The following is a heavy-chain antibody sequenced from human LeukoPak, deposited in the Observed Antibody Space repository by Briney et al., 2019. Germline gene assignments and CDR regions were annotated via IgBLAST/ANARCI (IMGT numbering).Heavy chain of an antibody. CDR2: IYTSGST. CDR3: ARHNDYGDYVWFDP. CDR1: GGSISSGSYY. J-gene: IGHJ5*02. V-gene: IGHV4-61*02. D-gene: IGHD4-17*01. Sequence: SQTLSLTCTVSGGSISSGSYYWSWIRQPAGKGLEWIGRIYTSGSTNYNPSLKSRVTISVDTSKNQFSLKLSSVTAADTAVYYCARHNDYGDYVWFDPWGQGTLVTVSS.